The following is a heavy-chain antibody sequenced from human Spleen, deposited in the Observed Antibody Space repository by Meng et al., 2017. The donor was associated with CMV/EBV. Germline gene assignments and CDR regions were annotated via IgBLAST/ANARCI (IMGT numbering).Heavy chain of an antibody. CDR3: ARVGNDCSSTTCYSPNNWFDP. V-gene: IGHV1-46*01. CDR1: GYTFTNYY. Sequence: ASVKVSCKTSGYTFTNYYIVWVRQAPGLGLEWMGIINPSGGSTNYAQKFQGRVTMTRDTSTHTVYMELSSLRSEDTAVFYCARVGNDCSSTTCYSPNNWFDPWGQGTLVTVSS. CDR2: INPSGGST. J-gene: IGHJ5*02. D-gene: IGHD2-2*01.